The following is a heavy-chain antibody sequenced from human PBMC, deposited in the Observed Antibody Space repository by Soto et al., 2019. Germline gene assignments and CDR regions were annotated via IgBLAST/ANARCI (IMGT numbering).Heavy chain of an antibody. CDR1: GLTFSNYA. V-gene: IGHV3-23*01. CDR3: AIPSGLTVTGPDY. J-gene: IGHJ4*02. Sequence: GGSLRLSCAASGLTFSNYAMSWFRQAPGKGLEGVSAISGDSGSTYYADSVKGRFTISRDNSKNSLYLQRSSLRADDTAVYYCAIPSGLTVTGPDYWGQGTLVTVSS. CDR2: ISGDSGST. D-gene: IGHD6-19*01.